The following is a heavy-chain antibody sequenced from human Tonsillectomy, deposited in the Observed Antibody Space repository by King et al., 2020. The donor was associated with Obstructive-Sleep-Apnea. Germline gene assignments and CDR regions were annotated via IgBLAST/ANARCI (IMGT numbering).Heavy chain of an antibody. J-gene: IGHJ6*02. D-gene: IGHD3-10*01. CDR1: GYSFTSYW. CDR2: IYPGDSDT. Sequence: VQLVQSGAEVKKPGESLKISCKGSGYSFTSYWIGWVRQMPGKGLEWMWIIYPGDSDTRYSPSFQGQVTISADKSISTAYLQWSSLKASDTAMYYCARHPTLSGAPGYYGMDVWGQGTTVTVSS. CDR3: ARHPTLSGAPGYYGMDV. V-gene: IGHV5-51*01.